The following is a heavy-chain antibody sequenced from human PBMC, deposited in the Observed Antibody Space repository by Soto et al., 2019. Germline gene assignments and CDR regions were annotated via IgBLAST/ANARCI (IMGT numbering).Heavy chain of an antibody. V-gene: IGHV4-59*01. CDR2: IYYSGST. J-gene: IGHJ4*02. CDR1: GGSISSYY. Sequence: QVQLQESGPGLVKPSETLSLTCTVSGGSISSYYWSWIRQPPGKGLEWIGYIYYSGSTNYNPSLKSRVTISVDTSKNQFYLKLSYVTAADTAVYSCARGAVVTDPYDYWGQVTLVTVSS. D-gene: IGHD2-15*01. CDR3: ARGAVVTDPYDY.